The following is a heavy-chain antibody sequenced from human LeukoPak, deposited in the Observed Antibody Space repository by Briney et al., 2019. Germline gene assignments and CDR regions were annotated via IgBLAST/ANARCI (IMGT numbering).Heavy chain of an antibody. Sequence: SETLSLTCTVSGGSISSNSYYWAWIRQPPGKGLEYIGTIYYSGSTYYNPSLKSRVTMSVDTSKNQFSLKLSSVTAADMAVYYCARWHGFGWSGYLLDYWGQGTLVTVSS. D-gene: IGHD3-3*01. CDR2: IYYSGST. J-gene: IGHJ4*02. V-gene: IGHV4-39*01. CDR1: GGSISSNSYY. CDR3: ARWHGFGWSGYLLDY.